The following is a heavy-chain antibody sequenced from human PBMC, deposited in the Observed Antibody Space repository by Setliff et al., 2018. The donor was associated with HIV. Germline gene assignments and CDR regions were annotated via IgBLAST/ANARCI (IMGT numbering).Heavy chain of an antibody. CDR2: INPNTGNT. Sequence: ASVKVSCKASGYTFTGYFIHWVRQAPGQGFEWMGWINPNTGNTHYPPSCQGRVTMTRDTSTTTAYMELSSLRSDDTAVYYCAKNYFDTSGWSAVDYWGQGTLVTVSS. D-gene: IGHD3-22*01. CDR3: AKNYFDTSGWSAVDY. V-gene: IGHV1-2*02. CDR1: GYTFTGYF. J-gene: IGHJ4*02.